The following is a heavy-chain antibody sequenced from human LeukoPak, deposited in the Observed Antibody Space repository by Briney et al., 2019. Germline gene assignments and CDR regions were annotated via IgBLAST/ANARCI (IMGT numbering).Heavy chain of an antibody. V-gene: IGHV1-2*02. CDR2: INPNNGDT. D-gene: IGHD2-21*01. CDR1: GYTFTDQY. CDR3: ASYPRSIPTPPFDY. Sequence: ASVKVSCXASGYTFTDQYMHWVRQARGQGLEWMAWINPNNGDTKYAQSFLGRVTMTRDTSTTTAYMELSSLRSDDTAVYFCASYPRSIPTPPFDYWGQGTLVTVSS. J-gene: IGHJ4*02.